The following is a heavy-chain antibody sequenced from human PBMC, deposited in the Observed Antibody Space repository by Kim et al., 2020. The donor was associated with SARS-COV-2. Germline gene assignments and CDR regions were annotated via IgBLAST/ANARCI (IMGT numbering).Heavy chain of an antibody. J-gene: IGHJ3*02. CDR3: ARDRNYDFDAFDI. Sequence: SETLSLTCTVSGGSVSSGSYYWSWIRQPPGKGLEWIGYIYYSGSTNYNPSLKSRVTISVDTSKNQFSLKLSSVTAADTAVYYCARDRNYDFDAFDIWGQGTMVTVSS. D-gene: IGHD1-7*01. CDR2: IYYSGST. V-gene: IGHV4-61*01. CDR1: GGSVSSGSYY.